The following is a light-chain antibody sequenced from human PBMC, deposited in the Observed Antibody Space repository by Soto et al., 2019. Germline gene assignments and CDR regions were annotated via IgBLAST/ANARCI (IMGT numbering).Light chain of an antibody. Sequence: SYELTQPPSVSGAPGQTARITLWGNNLGSKSVHWYQQKPGQAPVLVVYDDSDRPSGIPERFSGSNSGNMATLTISRVEAGHEADYCCQVWDSSSDHVVFGGGTKLTVL. CDR2: DDS. CDR1: NLGSKS. CDR3: QVWDSSSDHVV. J-gene: IGLJ2*01. V-gene: IGLV3-21*02.